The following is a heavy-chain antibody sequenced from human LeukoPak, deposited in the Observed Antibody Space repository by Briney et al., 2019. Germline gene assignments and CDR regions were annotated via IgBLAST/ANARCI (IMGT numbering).Heavy chain of an antibody. D-gene: IGHD5-12*01. J-gene: IGHJ6*02. CDR2: MNPNSGNT. Sequence: ASVKVSCKASGYTFTSYDINWVRQATGQGLEWMGWMNPNSGNTGYAQKFQGRVTMTRNTSISTAYMELSSLRSEHTAVYYCASGLIVATMQYYYYGMDVRGQGTTVTVSS. V-gene: IGHV1-8*01. CDR1: GYTFTSYD. CDR3: ASGLIVATMQYYYYGMDV.